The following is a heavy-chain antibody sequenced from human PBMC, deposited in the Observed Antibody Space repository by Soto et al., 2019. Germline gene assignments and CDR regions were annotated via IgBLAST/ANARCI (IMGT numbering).Heavy chain of an antibody. CDR2: STYTGVT. Sequence: PTDTLSRTSTVPGGRLRKKKNFWTWIRQRPGRGLEWIGYSTYTGVTYYSPSLQSRISISVDTSKNQFSLTLNSVTAADTAVYYCATDSGGPPLNRFDSWGHGTLVTVSS. CDR3: ATDSGGPPLNRFDS. V-gene: IGHV4-31*02. J-gene: IGHJ5*01. CDR1: GGRLRKKKNF. D-gene: IGHD3-16*01.